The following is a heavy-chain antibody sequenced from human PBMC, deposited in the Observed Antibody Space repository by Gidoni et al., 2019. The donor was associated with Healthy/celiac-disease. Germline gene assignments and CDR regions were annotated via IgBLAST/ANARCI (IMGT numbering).Heavy chain of an antibody. Sequence: EVQLVESGGGLIQPGGSLRLSCAASGFTVSSNYMSGVRQAPGKGLEWVSVIYSGGSTYYADSVKGRFTISRDNSKNTLYLQMNSLRAEDTAVYYCARDPRMTVTGVHYGMDVWGQGTTVTVSS. CDR2: IYSGGST. CDR3: ARDPRMTVTGVHYGMDV. V-gene: IGHV3-53*01. CDR1: GFTVSSNY. J-gene: IGHJ6*02. D-gene: IGHD7-27*01.